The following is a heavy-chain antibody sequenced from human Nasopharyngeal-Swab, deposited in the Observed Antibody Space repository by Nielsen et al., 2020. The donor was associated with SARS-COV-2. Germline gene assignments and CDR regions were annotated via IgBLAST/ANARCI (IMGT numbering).Heavy chain of an antibody. CDR2: ISHSGTT. CDR3: VRHRRRSTPSFNWFDS. J-gene: IGHJ5*01. V-gene: IGHV4-39*01. D-gene: IGHD2-2*01. Sequence: SETLSLTCSVSGGAISSNSYYWGWIRQPPGKRLEWIGSISHSGTTHQKVSLKSRVTLSVDRSKNQFSLKLNSLTAADTALYYCVRHRRRSTPSFNWFDSWGQGTLVTVAS. CDR1: GGAISSNSYY.